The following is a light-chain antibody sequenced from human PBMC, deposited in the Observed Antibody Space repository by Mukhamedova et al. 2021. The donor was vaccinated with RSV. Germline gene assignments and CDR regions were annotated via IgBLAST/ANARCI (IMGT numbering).Light chain of an antibody. V-gene: IGKV1-5*03. CDR3: QQYNSYPYT. CDR1: QSISSW. J-gene: IGKJ2*01. Sequence: SQSISSWLAWYQQKPGKAPKLPIYKASSLESGVPSRFSGSGSGTEFTLTISSLQPDDFATYYCQQYNSYPYTFGQGTKLEI. CDR2: KAS.